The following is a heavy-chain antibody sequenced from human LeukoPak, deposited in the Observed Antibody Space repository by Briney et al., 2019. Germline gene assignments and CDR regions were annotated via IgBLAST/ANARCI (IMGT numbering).Heavy chain of an antibody. J-gene: IGHJ6*03. CDR3: ARMARGRYYYGSGSYSNDMDV. V-gene: IGHV4-61*02. Sequence: PSETLSLTCTVSGGSISSGSYYWSWLRQPAGKGREWVGRIYTSGSTNYNPSPKSRVTISVDTSKNQFSLKLSSVTAADTAVYYCARMARGRYYYGSGSYSNDMDVWGKGTTVTISS. CDR2: IYTSGST. D-gene: IGHD3-10*01. CDR1: GGSISSGSYY.